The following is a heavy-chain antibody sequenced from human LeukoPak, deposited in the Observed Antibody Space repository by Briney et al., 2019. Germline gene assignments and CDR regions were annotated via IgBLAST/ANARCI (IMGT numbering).Heavy chain of an antibody. CDR2: IWYDGSNK. V-gene: IGHV3-33*01. CDR1: GFTFSSYG. Sequence: GGSLRLSCAASGFTFSSYGMPWVRQAPGKGLEWVAVIWYDGSNKYYADSVKGRFTISRDNSKNTLYLQMNSLRAEDTAVYYCARDLHSSGWYYYYYGMDVWGQGTTVTVSS. CDR3: ARDLHSSGWYYYYYGMDV. J-gene: IGHJ6*02. D-gene: IGHD6-19*01.